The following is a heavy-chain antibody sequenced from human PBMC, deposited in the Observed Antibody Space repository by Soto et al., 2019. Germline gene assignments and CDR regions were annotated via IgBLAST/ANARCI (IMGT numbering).Heavy chain of an antibody. CDR3: AREGRLHWFES. J-gene: IGHJ5*01. V-gene: IGHV4-4*02. CDR2: IKHTGDA. Sequence: QVHLQESGPGLVKPSGTLSLTWAVSGDPIKPGPWWSWLRSRQGPGLGWIGEIKHTGDANANPALRSRVSMSVDRTKNQFFLNLRSVSAADTAVYFCAREGRLHWFESWGQGTLVTVSS. CDR1: GDPIKPGPW.